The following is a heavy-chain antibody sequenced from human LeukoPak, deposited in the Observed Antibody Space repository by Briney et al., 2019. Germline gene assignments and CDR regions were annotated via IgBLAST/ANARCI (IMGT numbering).Heavy chain of an antibody. CDR2: IYYSGST. Sequence: SETLSLTCTVSGVSISSGGYYWSWIRQHPGKGLEWIGYIYYSGSTYYSPSLKSRVAISVDTSTNQFSLKLTSVTAADTAVYYCARDDRRGVIMPDYRGQGTLVTVTS. J-gene: IGHJ4*02. V-gene: IGHV4-31*03. CDR1: GVSISSGGYY. D-gene: IGHD3-10*01. CDR3: ARDDRRGVIMPDY.